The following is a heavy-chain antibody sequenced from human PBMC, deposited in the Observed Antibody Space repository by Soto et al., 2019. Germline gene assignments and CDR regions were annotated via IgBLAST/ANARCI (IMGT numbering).Heavy chain of an antibody. J-gene: IGHJ6*02. D-gene: IGHD3-10*01. CDR3: ARTRGGLWFGERTRYGMDV. CDR1: GGSIRSGGYY. Sequence: NPSETLSLTCTVSGGSIRSGGYYWSWIRQHPGTGLEWIGYIYYSGSTNYNPSLKSRVTISVDTSKNQFPLKLSSVTAADTAVYYCARTRGGLWFGERTRYGMDVWGQGTTVTVSS. V-gene: IGHV4-61*08. CDR2: IYYSGST.